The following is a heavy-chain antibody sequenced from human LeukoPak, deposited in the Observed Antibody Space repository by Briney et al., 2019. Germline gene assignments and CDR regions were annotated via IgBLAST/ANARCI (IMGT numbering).Heavy chain of an antibody. D-gene: IGHD3-22*01. CDR3: TSSGYYLLDAFDI. CDR1: GGSFSGYY. V-gene: IGHV4-34*01. Sequence: SETLSLTCAVYGGSFSGYYWAWIRQPPGKGLEWLGSIYYTGTTYYNPSLNHRVTISVDTSQNQFSLRLSSVTAADTAVYYCTSSGYYLLDAFDIWGRGTMVTVSS. J-gene: IGHJ3*02. CDR2: IYYTGTT.